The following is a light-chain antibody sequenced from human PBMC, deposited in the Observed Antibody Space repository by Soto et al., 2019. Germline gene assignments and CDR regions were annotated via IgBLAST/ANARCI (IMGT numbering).Light chain of an antibody. CDR3: QQYNNWPWT. J-gene: IGKJ1*01. CDR2: GAS. Sequence: EIVMTQSPATLSVSPGGRATLSCRASQSISGALAWYQQKPGQAPRLLIYGASTRATSFPARFSGSGSGTDFTLTISSLQSEDFAVYYYQQYNNWPWTFGQGTKVEIK. V-gene: IGKV3-15*01. CDR1: QSISGA.